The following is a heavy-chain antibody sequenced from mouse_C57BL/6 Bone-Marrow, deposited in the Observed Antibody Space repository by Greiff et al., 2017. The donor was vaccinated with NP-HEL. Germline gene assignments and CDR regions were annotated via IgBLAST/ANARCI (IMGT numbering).Heavy chain of an antibody. D-gene: IGHD2-12*01. V-gene: IGHV5-12*01. CDR2: ISNGGGST. CDR3: ARHAYEGGWYFDV. CDR1: GFTFSDYY. J-gene: IGHJ1*03. Sequence: EVKLMESGGGLVQPGGSLKLSCAASGFTFSDYYMYWVRQTPEKRLEWVAYISNGGGSTYYPDTVKGRFTISRDNAKNTLYLQMSRLKSEDTAMYYCARHAYEGGWYFDVWGTGTTVTVSS.